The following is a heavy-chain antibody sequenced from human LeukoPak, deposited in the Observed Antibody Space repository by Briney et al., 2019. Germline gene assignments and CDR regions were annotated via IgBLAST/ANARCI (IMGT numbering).Heavy chain of an antibody. V-gene: IGHV3-53*01. CDR1: GFTVSSNY. J-gene: IGHJ3*02. CDR2: IYGDGNT. CDR3: ARDRRLLYFGELFYDAFDI. Sequence: GGSLRLSCAASGFTVSSNYMNWVRQAPGKGLEWVSVIYGDGNTYYADSVKGRFTISRDNSKNTLYLQMNSLRAEDTAVYYCARDRRLLYFGELFYDAFDIWGQGTMVTVSS. D-gene: IGHD3-10*01.